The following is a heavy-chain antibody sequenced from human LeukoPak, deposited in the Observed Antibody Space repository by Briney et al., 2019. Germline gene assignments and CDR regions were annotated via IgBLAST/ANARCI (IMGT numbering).Heavy chain of an antibody. D-gene: IGHD2-2*01. Sequence: GGSLRLSCAASGFTFSSYSTNWVRQAPGKGLEWVSSISSSSSYIYYADSVKGRFTISRDNAKNSLYLQMNSLRAEDTAVYYCARDQQKVVVPSASWFDPWGQGTLVTVSS. CDR1: GFTFSSYS. J-gene: IGHJ5*02. CDR2: ISSSSSYI. V-gene: IGHV3-21*01. CDR3: ARDQQKVVVPSASWFDP.